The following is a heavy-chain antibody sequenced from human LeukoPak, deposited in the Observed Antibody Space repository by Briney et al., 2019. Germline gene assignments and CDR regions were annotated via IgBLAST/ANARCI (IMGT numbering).Heavy chain of an antibody. Sequence: SETLSLTCAVYGGSFSGYYWSWIRQPPGKGLEWIGEINHSGSTNYNPSLKSRVTISVDTSKNQFSLKLSSVTAADTAVYYCARERSSVGAREPLFDYWGQGTLVTVSS. D-gene: IGHD1-26*01. CDR1: GGSFSGYY. V-gene: IGHV4-34*01. J-gene: IGHJ4*02. CDR3: ARERSSVGAREPLFDY. CDR2: INHSGST.